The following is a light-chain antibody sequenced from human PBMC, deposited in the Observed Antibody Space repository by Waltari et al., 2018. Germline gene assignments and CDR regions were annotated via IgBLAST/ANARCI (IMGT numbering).Light chain of an antibody. J-gene: IGLJ2*01. CDR1: SLRASY. Sequence: SSELTQDPAVSVASGQTVRITCQGASLRASYASWYQQKSGQAPILVLFGKNKRPSGIPDRFSGYNSETTTSLTITGAQAEDEADCYCSSRDSSASHVLFAGGTKLTVL. CDR2: GKN. V-gene: IGLV3-19*01. CDR3: SSRDSSASHVL.